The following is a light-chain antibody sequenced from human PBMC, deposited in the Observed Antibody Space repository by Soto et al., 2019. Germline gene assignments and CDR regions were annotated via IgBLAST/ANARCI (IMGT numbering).Light chain of an antibody. CDR2: DVS. J-gene: IGLJ1*01. CDR1: SSDVGGYNY. Sequence: QSALTQPASVSGSPGQSITISCTGTSSDVGGYNYVSWYQHHPGKAPKLMIYDVSNRPSGVSNRFSGSKSGNPASLIISGLQAEDAADYYCSSYTSSSTLSTYVFGTGTKLTVL. CDR3: SSYTSSSTLSTYV. V-gene: IGLV2-14*03.